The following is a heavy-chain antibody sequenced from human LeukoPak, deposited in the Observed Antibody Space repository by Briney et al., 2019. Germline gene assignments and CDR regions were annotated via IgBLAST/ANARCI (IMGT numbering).Heavy chain of an antibody. CDR1: GGSISSTSYY. V-gene: IGHV4-39*02. J-gene: IGHJ1*01. CDR3: VGGRPFRH. Sequence: PSETLSLTCTVSGGSISSTSYYCGWVRLPPGKGPEWIGSIYYSTKTCYNRSHKSQVTISADTSKNYCSLQRGSVTPPDTAVYYCVGGRPFRHWGRGTLVIVSS. CDR2: IYYSTKT. D-gene: IGHD2-15*01.